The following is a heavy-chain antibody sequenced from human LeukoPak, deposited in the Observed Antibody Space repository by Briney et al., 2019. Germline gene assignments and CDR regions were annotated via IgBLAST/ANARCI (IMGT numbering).Heavy chain of an antibody. J-gene: IGHJ2*01. CDR3: ARDAYSSSSSWYFDL. CDR1: GGSVSSDSYY. CDR2: INHSGST. Sequence: PSETLSLTCTVSGGSVSSDSYYWSWIRQPPGKGLEWIGEINHSGSTNYNPSLKSRVTISVDTSKNQFSLKLSSVTAADTAVYYCARDAYSSSSSWYFDLWGRGTLVTVSS. D-gene: IGHD6-6*01. V-gene: IGHV4-39*07.